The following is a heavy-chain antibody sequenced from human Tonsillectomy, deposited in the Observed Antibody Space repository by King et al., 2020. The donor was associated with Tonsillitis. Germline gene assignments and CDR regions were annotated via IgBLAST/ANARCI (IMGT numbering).Heavy chain of an antibody. CDR2: SNPNSGGT. D-gene: IGHD4-17*01. J-gene: IGHJ4*02. CDR3: ARVQDGAYPGGFDY. V-gene: IGHV1-2*02. Sequence: VQLVQSGAEVKKPGASVKVSCKASGYTFIGYYMHWVRQAPGQGREWMGWSNPNSGGTNHAQKFQGRVTMARDTSISTGYMELSRLRSDDTAVYYCARVQDGAYPGGFDYWGQGTLVTVSS. CDR1: GYTFIGYY.